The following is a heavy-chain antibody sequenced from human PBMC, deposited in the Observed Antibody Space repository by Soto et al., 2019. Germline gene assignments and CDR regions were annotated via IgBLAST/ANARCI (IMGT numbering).Heavy chain of an antibody. CDR1: GFTFSSYG. D-gene: IGHD6-6*01. Sequence: GGSLRLSCAASGFTFSSYGMHWVRQAPGKGREWVAVIWYDGSNKYYADAGKGRFTISRDKSKNTLYLQMNSLRAEDTAVYYCARVIAARPDDYYYGMDVWGQGTTFTVSS. CDR2: IWYDGSNK. J-gene: IGHJ6*02. V-gene: IGHV3-33*01. CDR3: ARVIAARPDDYYYGMDV.